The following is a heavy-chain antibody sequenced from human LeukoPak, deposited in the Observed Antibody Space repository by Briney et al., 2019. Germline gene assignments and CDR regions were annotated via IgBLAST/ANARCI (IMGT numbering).Heavy chain of an antibody. CDR1: GYTFTSYG. D-gene: IGHD3-3*01. V-gene: IGHV1-18*01. CDR2: ISAYNGNT. J-gene: IGHJ6*02. CDR3: ARDRYYDFWSGYRGTYYGMDV. Sequence: ASVKVSCKASGYTFTSYGISWVRQAPGQGLEWMGWISAYNGNTNYAQKLQGRVTMTTDTSTSTASIELRSLRSDDTAVYYCARDRYYDFWSGYRGTYYGMDVWSQGTTVTVSS.